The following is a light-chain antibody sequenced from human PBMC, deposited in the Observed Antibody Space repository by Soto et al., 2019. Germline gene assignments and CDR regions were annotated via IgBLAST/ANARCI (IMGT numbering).Light chain of an antibody. V-gene: IGLV2-11*01. CDR3: SSYAGSDIL. CDR1: SSDVGGYNY. Sequence: QSALTQPRSVSGSPGQSVTISCTGTSSDVGGYNYVSWYQQHPGKAPKLMIYNVSQRPSGVPDRFSGSKSGNTASLTISGLQADDEADYYCSSYAGSDILFGGGTKVTVL. J-gene: IGLJ2*01. CDR2: NVS.